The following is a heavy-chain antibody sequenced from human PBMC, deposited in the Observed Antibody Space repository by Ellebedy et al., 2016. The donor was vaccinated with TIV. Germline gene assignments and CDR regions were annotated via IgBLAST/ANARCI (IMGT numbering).Heavy chain of an antibody. Sequence: SETLSLTXTVSGGSISSGDYYWSWIRQPPGKGLEWIGYIYYSGSTYYNPSLKSRVTISVDTSKNQFSLKLSSVTAADTAVYYCATTHSSGPFDYWGQGTLVTVSS. CDR1: GGSISSGDYY. CDR3: ATTHSSGPFDY. J-gene: IGHJ4*02. V-gene: IGHV4-30-4*01. D-gene: IGHD6-19*01. CDR2: IYYSGST.